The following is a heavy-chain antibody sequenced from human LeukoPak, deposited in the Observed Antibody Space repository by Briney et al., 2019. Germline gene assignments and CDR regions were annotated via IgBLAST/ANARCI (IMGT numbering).Heavy chain of an antibody. J-gene: IGHJ5*02. CDR3: ARVGYYGSGNWFDP. CDR1: GGTFSSYA. Sequence: SVKVSCKASGGTFSSYAISWVRQAPGQGLEWMGGIIPIFGTANYAQKFQGRVTITADESTSTVYMELSSLRSEDTAVYYCARVGYYGSGNWFDPWGQGTLVTVSS. V-gene: IGHV1-69*13. CDR2: IIPIFGTA. D-gene: IGHD3-10*01.